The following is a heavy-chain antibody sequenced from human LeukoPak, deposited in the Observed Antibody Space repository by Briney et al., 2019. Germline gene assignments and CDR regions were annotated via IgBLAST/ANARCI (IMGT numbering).Heavy chain of an antibody. V-gene: IGHV3-33*01. CDR2: IWYDGSNK. Sequence: GGSLRLSCAASGFTFSSYGMHWVRQAPDKGLEWVAVIWYDGSNKYYADSVKGRFTISRDNSKNTLYLQMNSLRAEDTAVYYCARGDIYYDSSGYYGFDYWGQGTLVTVSS. CDR1: GFTFSSYG. D-gene: IGHD3-22*01. CDR3: ARGDIYYDSSGYYGFDY. J-gene: IGHJ4*02.